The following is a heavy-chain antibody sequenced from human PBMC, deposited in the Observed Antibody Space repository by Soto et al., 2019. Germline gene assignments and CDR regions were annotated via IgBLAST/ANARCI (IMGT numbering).Heavy chain of an antibody. V-gene: IGHV3-23*04. Sequence: EVQLVESGGGLVQPGGSLRLSCAVSAASGFTFSNYAMSWVRQAPGKGLQWVSGLSGTGSSTYYADSVYGRFIISRDNSINTLYLQMSSLRDEDTAVYYCAKEAEMSVGYGMDVWGQGTTVTVSS. CDR3: AKEAEMSVGYGMDV. CDR2: LSGTGSST. D-gene: IGHD3-10*01. J-gene: IGHJ6*02. CDR1: GFTFSNYA.